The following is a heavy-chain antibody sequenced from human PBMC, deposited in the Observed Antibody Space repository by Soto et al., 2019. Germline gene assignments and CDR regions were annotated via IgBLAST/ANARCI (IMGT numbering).Heavy chain of an antibody. CDR3: ARDSDTAMGKTPEHPVDY. Sequence: AAVKVSCKASGYTFTGYYMHCVRQAPGQVLEWMGWINPNSGGTNYAQKFRGRVTMTRDTSISTAYMELSRLRSDDTAVYYCARDSDTAMGKTPEHPVDYWGQGTLVTVSS. J-gene: IGHJ4*02. CDR2: INPNSGGT. D-gene: IGHD5-18*01. CDR1: GYTFTGYY. V-gene: IGHV1-2*02.